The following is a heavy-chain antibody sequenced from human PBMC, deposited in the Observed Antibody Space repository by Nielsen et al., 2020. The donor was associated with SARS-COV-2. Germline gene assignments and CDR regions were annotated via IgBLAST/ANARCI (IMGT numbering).Heavy chain of an antibody. CDR2: ISGGGEST. CDR3: AKNPRVEAGWVYFDY. J-gene: IGHJ4*02. CDR1: GFTFNNYA. D-gene: IGHD1-26*01. V-gene: IGHV3-23*01. Sequence: GGSLRLSCAASGFTFNNYAMSWVRQAPGKGLEWVSTISGGGESTRYADSVKGRFTISRDNSKNTLYLQMNSLRAEDTAVYFCAKNPRVEAGWVYFDYWGQGTLVTVSS.